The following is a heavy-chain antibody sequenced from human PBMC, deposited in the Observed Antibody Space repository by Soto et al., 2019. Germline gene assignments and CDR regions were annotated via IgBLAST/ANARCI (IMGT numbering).Heavy chain of an antibody. D-gene: IGHD6-6*01. CDR1: GFTFSSYG. CDR2: IWYDGSNK. CDR3: SRDPLKYSSSLGYYYGMDV. J-gene: IGHJ6*02. Sequence: GGSLRLSCAASGFTFSSYGMHWVRQAPGKGLEWVAVIWYDGSNKYYADSVKGRFTISRDNSKNTLYLQMNSLRAEDTAVYYCSRDPLKYSSSLGYYYGMDVWGQGTTVTVSS. V-gene: IGHV3-33*01.